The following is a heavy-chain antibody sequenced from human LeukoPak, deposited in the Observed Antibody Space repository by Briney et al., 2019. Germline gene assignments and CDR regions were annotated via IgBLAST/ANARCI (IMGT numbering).Heavy chain of an antibody. V-gene: IGHV1-8*01. J-gene: IGHJ6*03. CDR3: ARGRVNDFWSGYSTGIYYYYYMDV. CDR2: MNPNSGNT. D-gene: IGHD3-3*01. CDR1: GYTFTSYD. Sequence: GASVKVSCKASGYTFTSYDINWVRQATGQGLEWMGGMNPNSGNTGYAQKFQGRVTMTRNTSISTAYMELSSLRSEDTAVYYCARGRVNDFWSGYSTGIYYYYYMDVWGKGTTVTVSS.